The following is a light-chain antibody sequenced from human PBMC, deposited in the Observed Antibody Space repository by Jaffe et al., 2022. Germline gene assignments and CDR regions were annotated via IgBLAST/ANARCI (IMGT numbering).Light chain of an antibody. J-gene: IGLJ2*01. CDR2: QNT. Sequence: SYDLTQPPSVSVSPGQTANITCSGDNLGRNKVFWYQQKTGQSPALVIYQNTRRPLGIPERFSGSYSENTATLTISGTQALDEADYFCQVWGTNTAGGPFGGGTTLTVL. CDR3: QVWGTNTAGGP. V-gene: IGLV3-1*01. CDR1: NLGRNK.